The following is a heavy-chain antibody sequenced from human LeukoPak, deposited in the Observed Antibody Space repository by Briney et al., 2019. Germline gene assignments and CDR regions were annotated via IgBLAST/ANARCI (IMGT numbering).Heavy chain of an antibody. CDR1: GGSLNGYY. J-gene: IGHJ6*04. CDR2: IHSTEGT. V-gene: IGHV4-59*08. CDR3: ARHVYGEGMVV. Sequence: SETLSLTCTVSGGSLNGYYWGWIRQPLGKGLECIGYIHSTEGTAHNPSLRSRLTISLDTSKNQFSLTLSSVTAADTAVYYCARHVYGEGMVVWGKGTTVTVSS. D-gene: IGHD2-8*01.